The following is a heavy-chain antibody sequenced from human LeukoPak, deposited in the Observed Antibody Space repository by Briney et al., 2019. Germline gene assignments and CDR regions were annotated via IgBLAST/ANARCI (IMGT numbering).Heavy chain of an antibody. CDR1: GFTVSSNY. CDR3: ARGWVKYYYDSSGYTNNNDY. Sequence: GGSLRLSCAASGFTVSSNYMSWVHQAPGKELEWVSIIYGSGDTCYADSVKGRFTISRDNSKNTLYLQMNSLRAEDTAVYYCARGWVKYYYDSSGYTNNNDYWGQGTLVTVSS. CDR2: IYGSGDT. D-gene: IGHD3-22*01. V-gene: IGHV3-66*01. J-gene: IGHJ4*02.